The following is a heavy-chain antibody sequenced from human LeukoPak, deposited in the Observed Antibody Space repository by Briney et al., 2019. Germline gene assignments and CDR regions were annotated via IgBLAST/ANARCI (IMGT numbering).Heavy chain of an antibody. J-gene: IGHJ6*02. V-gene: IGHV2-70*11. CDR2: IEWDDDK. D-gene: IGHD6-19*01. Sequence: SGPTLVNPTQTLTLTCTFSGFSLSTSGMCVSWIRQPPGNALEWLARIEWDDDKYYSTSLKTRLTISKDTSKNQAVLTMTNMDPVDTATYYCARDVAGASYYGMDVWGQGTTVTASS. CDR3: ARDVAGASYYGMDV. CDR1: GFSLSTSGMC.